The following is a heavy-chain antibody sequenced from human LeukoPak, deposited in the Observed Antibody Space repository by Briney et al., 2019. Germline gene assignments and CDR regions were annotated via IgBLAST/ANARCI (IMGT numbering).Heavy chain of an antibody. D-gene: IGHD6-13*01. Sequence: GGSLRLSCAASGFTFSSYSMNWVRQAPGKGLEWVSYISSSSSTIYYADSVKGRFTISRDNAKNSLYLQMNSLRAEDTALYYCAKDIKSGGAAAGLVDYWGQGTLVTVSS. CDR2: ISSSSSTI. CDR3: AKDIKSGGAAAGLVDY. V-gene: IGHV3-48*01. J-gene: IGHJ4*02. CDR1: GFTFSSYS.